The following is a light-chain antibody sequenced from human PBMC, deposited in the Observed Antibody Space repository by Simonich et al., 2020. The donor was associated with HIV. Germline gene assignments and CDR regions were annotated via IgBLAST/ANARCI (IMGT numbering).Light chain of an antibody. Sequence: DIVMTQSPASLDVSLGERSPINCKSSQSFIYSSNNNNYLALYQQKPGQPPKLLIDWASTRASGVPDRFSGSGSGTDFTLTISSLQAEDVAVYYCQQYYSSPHTFGQGTKLEIK. V-gene: IGKV4-1*01. CDR1: QSFIYSSNNNNY. CDR2: WAS. J-gene: IGKJ2*01. CDR3: QQYYSSPHT.